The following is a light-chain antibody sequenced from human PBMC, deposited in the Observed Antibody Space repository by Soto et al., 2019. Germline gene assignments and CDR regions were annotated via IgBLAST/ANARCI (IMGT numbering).Light chain of an antibody. CDR1: QSVSNN. CDR2: GAS. CDR3: QQYNNWPPLFT. J-gene: IGKJ3*01. V-gene: IGKV3-15*01. Sequence: EIVMTQSPATLSVSPGERATLSCRASQSVSNNLAWYQQKPGQAPRLLIYGASTRATGIPARFSGSGSGTEFTLTISSLQSEDFAVYYCQQYNNWPPLFTFVPGTKVDIK.